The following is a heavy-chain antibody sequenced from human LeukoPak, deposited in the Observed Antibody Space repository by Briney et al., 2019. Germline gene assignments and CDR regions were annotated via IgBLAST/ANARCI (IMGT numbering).Heavy chain of an antibody. CDR1: GFTFSSYT. J-gene: IGHJ3*02. CDR3: TTSDSSGYLPLDAFDI. CDR2: ISYDGSNK. D-gene: IGHD3-22*01. V-gene: IGHV3-30-3*01. Sequence: GGSLRLSCTASGFTFSSYTMHWVRQAPGKGLEWVAVISYDGSNKYYADSVKGRFTISGDTSKNTLYLQMNSLKTEDTAVYYCTTSDSSGYLPLDAFDIWGQGTMVTVSS.